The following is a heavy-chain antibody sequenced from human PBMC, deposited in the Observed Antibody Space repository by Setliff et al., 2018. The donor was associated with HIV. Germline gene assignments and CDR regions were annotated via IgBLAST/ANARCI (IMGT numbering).Heavy chain of an antibody. CDR2: VKSKADGGTT. V-gene: IGHV3-15*01. CDR1: GVTFNNAW. Sequence: GGSLRLSCAASGVTFNNAWMSWVRQDPGKGLEWVGRVKSKADGGTTDYAAPVKGRFTISRDDSKNTLDLQMNSMTTEDTGVHYFTPTPPGSYMGVWGRGTTVTVSS. J-gene: IGHJ6*03. CDR3: TPTPPGSYMGV.